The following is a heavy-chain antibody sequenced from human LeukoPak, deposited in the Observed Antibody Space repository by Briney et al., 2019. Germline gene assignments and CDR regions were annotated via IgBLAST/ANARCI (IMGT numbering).Heavy chain of an antibody. J-gene: IGHJ4*02. V-gene: IGHV3-74*03. D-gene: IGHD1-26*01. Sequence: GGSLRLSCAASGFTFSSAWMHWVRHAPGTGLVWVSRTTDDATTTYADSVKGRFTISRDNAKNILYLQMNSLRDEDTAVYYCVRGRVGPDYWGQGTPVTVSS. CDR2: TTDDATT. CDR1: GFTFSSAW. CDR3: VRGRVGPDY.